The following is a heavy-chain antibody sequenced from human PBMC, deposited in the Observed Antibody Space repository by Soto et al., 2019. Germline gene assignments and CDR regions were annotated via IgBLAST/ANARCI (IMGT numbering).Heavy chain of an antibody. CDR3: ARFRGTAILDF. V-gene: IGHV4-30-2*01. D-gene: IGHD2-21*02. Sequence: SETLSLTCAVSCGSISSGAYSWSWIRQPPGKGLEWIGYVYHTGNIYYNPSLESRVTISVDRSKNQFSLELTSVTAADTAVYYCARFRGTAILDFWGQGTLVTVSS. CDR1: CGSISSGAYS. J-gene: IGHJ4*02. CDR2: VYHTGNI.